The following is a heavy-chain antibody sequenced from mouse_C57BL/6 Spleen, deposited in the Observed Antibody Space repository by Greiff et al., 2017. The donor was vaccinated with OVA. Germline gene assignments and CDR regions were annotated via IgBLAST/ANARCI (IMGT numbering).Heavy chain of an antibody. CDR1: GFTFSSYG. Sequence: EVMLVESGGDLVKPGGSLKLSCAASGFTFSSYGMSWVRQTPDKRLEWVATISSGGSYTYYPDSVKGRFTISRDNAKNTLYLQMSSLKSEDTAMYYCARQIYYDYFDYWGQGTTLTVSS. V-gene: IGHV5-6*01. CDR3: ARQIYYDYFDY. CDR2: ISSGGSYT. D-gene: IGHD2-4*01. J-gene: IGHJ2*01.